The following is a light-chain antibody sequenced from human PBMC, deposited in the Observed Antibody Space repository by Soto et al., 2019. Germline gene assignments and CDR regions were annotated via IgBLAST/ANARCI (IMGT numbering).Light chain of an antibody. Sequence: QLVLTQPPSASGTPGQRVTISCSGSSSNIGSNTVNWYQQLPGTAPKLLIYSNNQRPSGVPDRFSGSKSGTSASLAISGLQSEDDAYYYCAAWDASLNGPVFGGGTKLTVL. CDR2: SNN. J-gene: IGLJ2*01. CDR1: SSNIGSNT. CDR3: AAWDASLNGPV. V-gene: IGLV1-44*01.